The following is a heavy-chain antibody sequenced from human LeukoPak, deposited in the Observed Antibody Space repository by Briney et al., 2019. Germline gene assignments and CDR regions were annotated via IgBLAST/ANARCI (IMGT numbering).Heavy chain of an antibody. V-gene: IGHV3-15*01. D-gene: IGHD3-22*01. J-gene: IGHJ4*02. CDR1: GFTFTNAW. CDR2: IKSETDAGTT. Sequence: GGSLRLSCAASGFTFTNAWMNWVRQAPGKGLEWVGRIKSETDAGTTNYAAPVQGRFIISRDDSKNTLYLQMNSLKTEDTAVYYCTTRVNSPMIVVVVGYWGQGTLVTVSS. CDR3: TTRVNSPMIVVVVGY.